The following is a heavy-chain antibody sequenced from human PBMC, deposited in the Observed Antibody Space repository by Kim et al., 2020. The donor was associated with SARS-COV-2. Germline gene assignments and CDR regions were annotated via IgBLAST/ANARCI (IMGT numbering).Heavy chain of an antibody. V-gene: IGHV4-59*13. CDR3: ARDRWFGEFWDYYGMDV. D-gene: IGHD3-10*01. Sequence: SETLSLTCTVSGGSISSYYWSWIRQPPGKGLEWIGYIYYSGSTNYNPSLKSRVTISVDTSKNQFSLKLSSVTAADTAVYYCARDRWFGEFWDYYGMDVWGQGTTVTVSS. CDR1: GGSISSYY. J-gene: IGHJ6*02. CDR2: IYYSGST.